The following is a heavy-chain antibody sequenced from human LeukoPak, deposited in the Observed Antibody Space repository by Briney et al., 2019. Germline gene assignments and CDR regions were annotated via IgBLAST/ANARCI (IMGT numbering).Heavy chain of an antibody. J-gene: IGHJ4*02. V-gene: IGHV3-23*01. CDR3: AKAARTTVTYSFDS. D-gene: IGHD4-17*01. CDR1: RFTFSSYS. Sequence: GGSLRLSCAASRFTFSSYSMNWVRQAPGKGLDWVSSISAGGGVTSNADSVKGRFTISRDNSKNTLYLQMNSLRAEDTAMYYCAKAARTTVTYSFDSWGQGTLVTVSS. CDR2: ISAGGGVT.